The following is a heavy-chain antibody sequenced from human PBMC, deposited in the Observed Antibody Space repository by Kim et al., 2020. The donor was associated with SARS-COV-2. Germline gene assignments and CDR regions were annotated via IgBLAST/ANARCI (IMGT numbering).Heavy chain of an antibody. CDR2: IKCDGSEK. J-gene: IGHJ6*02. CDR3: VRGLDFFLGLPPYYYYGMDV. CDR1: GFTFSSSW. D-gene: IGHD3-3*01. V-gene: IGHV3-7*03. Sequence: GGSLRLSCAASGFTFSSSWMHWVCQAPEKGLEWVADIKCDGSEKYYVDSVKGRLTISRDNAKNSLYLQVNSLRAEDMTVYYCVRGLDFFLGLPPYYYYGMDVWGQGTTVTVSS.